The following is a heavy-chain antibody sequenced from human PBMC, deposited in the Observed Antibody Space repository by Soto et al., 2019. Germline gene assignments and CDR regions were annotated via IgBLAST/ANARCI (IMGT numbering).Heavy chain of an antibody. J-gene: IGHJ3*01. Sequence: QVHLVQSGAEVKKPGSSVKVSCKYSGGTFSTESINWVRQAPGQGPAWMGGILPFFGTADYAARFQGRVTCTVDGAMTTDYMEWRSLTSQNTAVYSGERGQGYGGNSDAFEVWGQGTMVTVSS. CDR2: ILPFFGTA. D-gene: IGHD2-21*02. V-gene: IGHV1-69*13. CDR1: GGTFSTES. CDR3: ERGQGYGGNSDAFEV.